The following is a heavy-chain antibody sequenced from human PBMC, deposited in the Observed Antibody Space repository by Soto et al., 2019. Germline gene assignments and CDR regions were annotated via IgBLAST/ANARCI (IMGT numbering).Heavy chain of an antibody. D-gene: IGHD3-10*01. CDR2: ISSSGSYT. J-gene: IGHJ4*02. V-gene: IGHV3-11*05. Sequence: QVQLVESGGGLVKPGGSLRLSCAASGFTFSDYYMSWIRQAPGKGLEWLSYISSSGSYTNYANSVKGRFTISRDNAKNSLYLQMNSLRAEDTAVYYCARDHQVRGPYDEWGQGTLVTVSS. CDR3: ARDHQVRGPYDE. CDR1: GFTFSDYY.